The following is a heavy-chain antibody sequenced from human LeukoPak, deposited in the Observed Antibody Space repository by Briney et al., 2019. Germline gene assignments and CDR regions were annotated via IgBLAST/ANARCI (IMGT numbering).Heavy chain of an antibody. D-gene: IGHD5-12*01. CDR3: ARGSSGYDYYYYYYMDV. J-gene: IGHJ6*03. CDR2: IYYSGST. CDR1: GGSISSYY. Sequence: PSETLSLTCTVSGGSISSYYWSWIRQPPGKGLEWIGYIYYSGSTNYNPSLKSRVTISVDTSKNQFSLKLSSVTAADTAVYYCARGSSGYDYYYYYYMDVWGKGTTVTISS. V-gene: IGHV4-59*01.